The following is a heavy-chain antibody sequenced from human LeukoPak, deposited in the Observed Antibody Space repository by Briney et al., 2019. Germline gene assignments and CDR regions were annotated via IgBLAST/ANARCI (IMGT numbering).Heavy chain of an antibody. V-gene: IGHV3-49*03. CDR2: IRSKAFGGTT. Sequence: PGGSLRLSCTASGFPFGDYAMSWFRQAPGKGLEWVGFIRSKAFGGTTEYAASVKGIFTISRDDSKNIAYLQMNSLKTEDTAVYYCTRGPYSNSMGLDFWGQGTLVTVSS. CDR3: TRGPYSNSMGLDF. D-gene: IGHD6-6*01. CDR1: GFPFGDYA. J-gene: IGHJ4*02.